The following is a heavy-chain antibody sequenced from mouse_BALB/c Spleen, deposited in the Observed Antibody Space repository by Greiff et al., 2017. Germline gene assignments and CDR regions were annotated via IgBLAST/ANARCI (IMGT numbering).Heavy chain of an antibody. CDR2: ISSGGST. D-gene: IGHD2-3*01. CDR1: GFTFSSYA. Sequence: EVKLMESGGGLVKPGGSLKLSCAASGFTFSSYAMSWVRQTPEKRLEWVASISSGGSTYYPDSVKGRFTISRDNARNILYLQMSSLRSEDTAMYYCAREGGYYRGEYFDVWGAGTTVTVSS. J-gene: IGHJ1*01. CDR3: AREGGYYRGEYFDV. V-gene: IGHV5-6-5*01.